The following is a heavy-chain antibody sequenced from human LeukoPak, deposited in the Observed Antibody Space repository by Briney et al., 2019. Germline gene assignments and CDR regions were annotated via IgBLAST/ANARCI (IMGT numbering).Heavy chain of an antibody. CDR3: ATSPYDFWSGYYVLGY. D-gene: IGHD3-3*01. Sequence: SETLSLTCTVSGGSISSSSYYWSWIRQPPGKGLEWIGEINHSGSTNYNPSLKSRVTISVDTSKNQFSLKLSSVIAADTAVYYCATSPYDFWSGYYVLGYWGQGTLVTVSS. CDR2: INHSGST. CDR1: GGSISSSSYY. J-gene: IGHJ4*02. V-gene: IGHV4-39*07.